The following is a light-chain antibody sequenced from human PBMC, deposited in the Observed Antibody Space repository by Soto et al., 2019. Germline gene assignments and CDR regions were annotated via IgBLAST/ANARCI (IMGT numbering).Light chain of an antibody. CDR1: QSVSSSY. Sequence: EIVLTQSPGTLSLSPGERATLSCRASQSVSSSYLAWYQQTPGQAPRLLIYGASNRATGIPARFSGSGSGTDFTLTISSLEPEDFAVFYCQQRSVWPWTFGQGTKVDIK. CDR2: GAS. CDR3: QQRSVWPWT. J-gene: IGKJ1*01. V-gene: IGKV3D-20*02.